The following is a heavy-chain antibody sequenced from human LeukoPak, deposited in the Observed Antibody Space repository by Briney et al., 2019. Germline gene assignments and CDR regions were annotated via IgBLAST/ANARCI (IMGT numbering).Heavy chain of an antibody. D-gene: IGHD3/OR15-3a*01. CDR1: GFTFSSYG. CDR3: ARSNLAWLEFIYYFDY. V-gene: IGHV3-30*02. Sequence: QTGGSLRLSCAASGFTFSSYGMYWVRQAPGKGLEWVAFIRYDGSNKYYADSVKGRFTISRDNSKNTLYLQMKSLRAEDTAVYYCARSNLAWLEFIYYFDYWGQGTLVTVSS. CDR2: IRYDGSNK. J-gene: IGHJ4*02.